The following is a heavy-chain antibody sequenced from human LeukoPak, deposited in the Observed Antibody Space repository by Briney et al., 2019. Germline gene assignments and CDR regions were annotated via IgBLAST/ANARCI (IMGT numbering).Heavy chain of an antibody. CDR3: ARGPAYSEYGVLGYSHYSMDV. CDR2: MNPNSGAT. J-gene: IGHJ6*03. CDR1: GYTFTSHD. V-gene: IGHV1-8*01. Sequence: ASVKVSCKASGYTFTSHDINWVRQATGQGLEWMGWMNPNSGATGYAQKFRGRITMTRDTSLTTACMELSSLRSEDTALYYCARGPAYSEYGVLGYSHYSMDVWGKGTTVTVS. D-gene: IGHD4-17*01.